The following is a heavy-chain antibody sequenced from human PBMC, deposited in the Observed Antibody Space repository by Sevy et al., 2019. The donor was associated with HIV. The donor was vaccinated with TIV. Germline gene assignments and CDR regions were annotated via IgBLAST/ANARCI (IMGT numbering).Heavy chain of an antibody. Sequence: GGSLRLSCAASGFTFSSYGMHWVRQAPGKGLEWVAVISYDGSNKYYADSVKGRFTISRDNSKNTLYLQMNSLRAEDTAVYYCAKDREVRWFGELHPIDYWGQGTLVTVSS. CDR2: ISYDGSNK. V-gene: IGHV3-30*18. CDR1: GFTFSSYG. CDR3: AKDREVRWFGELHPIDY. J-gene: IGHJ4*02. D-gene: IGHD3-10*01.